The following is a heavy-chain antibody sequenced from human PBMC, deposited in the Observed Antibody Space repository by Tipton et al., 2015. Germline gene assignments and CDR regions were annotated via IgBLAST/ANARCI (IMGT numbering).Heavy chain of an antibody. D-gene: IGHD6-13*01. CDR3: ARRFSHSSSWTFDY. V-gene: IGHV4-34*01. CDR1: GESFSKYY. J-gene: IGHJ4*02. CDR2: INDSGKS. Sequence: TLSLTCAVSGESFSKYYWSWIRQSPGKGLEWIGEINDSGKSNYNPSLKSRVTISVDTSKNQFSLKLSSVTAADTAVYYCARRFSHSSSWTFDYWGQGTLVTVSS.